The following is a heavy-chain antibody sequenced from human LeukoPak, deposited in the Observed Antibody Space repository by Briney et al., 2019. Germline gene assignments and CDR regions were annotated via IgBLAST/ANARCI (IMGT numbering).Heavy chain of an antibody. D-gene: IGHD6-19*01. V-gene: IGHV4-4*07. Sequence: SETLSLTCTVSGVSISSYYWSWIRQPAGKGLEWIGRIYSSGNTNYNPSLKSRVTMSVDTSQNQFSLKLGSVTAADTAVYYCARDLGHGSGWRFGYWGQGTLVTVSA. CDR2: IYSSGNT. CDR3: ARDLGHGSGWRFGY. J-gene: IGHJ4*02. CDR1: GVSISSYY.